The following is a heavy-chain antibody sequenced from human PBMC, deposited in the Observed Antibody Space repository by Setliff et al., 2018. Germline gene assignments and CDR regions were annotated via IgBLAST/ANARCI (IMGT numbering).Heavy chain of an antibody. CDR1: GGSISSYY. Sequence: SETLSLTCTVSGGSISSYYWSWIRQPAGKGLEWIGHIYIGGSANYNPSLKRRVTISVDTSKNQFSLKLNFVTAADMAVYYCAREQWLDPPGYYYMDVWAKGTTVTVSS. D-gene: IGHD6-19*01. CDR2: IYIGGSA. CDR3: AREQWLDPPGYYYMDV. V-gene: IGHV4-4*07. J-gene: IGHJ6*03.